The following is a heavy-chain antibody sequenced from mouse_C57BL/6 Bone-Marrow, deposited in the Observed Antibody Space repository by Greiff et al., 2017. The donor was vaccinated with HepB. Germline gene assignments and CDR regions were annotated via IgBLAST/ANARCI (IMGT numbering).Heavy chain of an antibody. Sequence: QVQLQQSGTELVKPGASVKLSCKASGYTFTSYWMHWVKQRPGQGLEWIGNINPSNGGTNYNEKFKSKATLTVDKSSSTAYMQLSSLTSEDSAVYYCARSYYYGSSYPYYAMDYWGQGTSVTVSS. J-gene: IGHJ4*01. CDR2: INPSNGGT. CDR1: GYTFTSYW. CDR3: ARSYYYGSSYPYYAMDY. V-gene: IGHV1-53*01. D-gene: IGHD1-1*01.